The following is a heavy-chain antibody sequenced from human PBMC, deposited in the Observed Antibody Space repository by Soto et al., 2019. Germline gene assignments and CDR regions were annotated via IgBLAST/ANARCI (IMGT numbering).Heavy chain of an antibody. D-gene: IGHD5-12*01. CDR3: ARDGAGRDGYNWYYYGMDV. Sequence: PWGSLRLSCAASGFTFSSYSMNWVRQAPGKGLEWVSYISSSSSTIYYADSVKGRFTISRDNAKNSLYLQMNSLRDEDTAVYYCARDGAGRDGYNWYYYGMDVWGQGTTVTVSS. CDR2: ISSSSSTI. V-gene: IGHV3-48*02. J-gene: IGHJ6*02. CDR1: GFTFSSYS.